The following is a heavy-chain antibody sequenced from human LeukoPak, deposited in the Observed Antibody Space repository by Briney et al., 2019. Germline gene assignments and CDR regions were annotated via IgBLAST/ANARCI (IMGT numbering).Heavy chain of an antibody. CDR2: INSDGSST. V-gene: IGHV3-74*01. Sequence: GGSLRLSCAASGFTFSSYWMHWVRQAPGKGLVWVSRINSDGSSTSYADSVKGRFTISRDNAKNTLYLQMNSLRAEDTAVYYCARGRQYYDSSGYKEFGDYWGQGTLVTVSS. CDR1: GFTFSSYW. J-gene: IGHJ4*02. D-gene: IGHD3-22*01. CDR3: ARGRQYYDSSGYKEFGDY.